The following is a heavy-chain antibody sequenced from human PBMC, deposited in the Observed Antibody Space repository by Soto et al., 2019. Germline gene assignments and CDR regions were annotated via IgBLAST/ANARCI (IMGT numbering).Heavy chain of an antibody. J-gene: IGHJ4*02. V-gene: IGHV2-70*13. D-gene: IGHD3-16*02. CDR3: ARFVWGSYRIGYYFDS. Sequence: SGPTLVNPTQTLTLTCSFSGFSLSTNGMCVGWIRQPPGKALEWLALIDWDDDKYYNTPLKTRLSISKDTSKNQVVLTVTNMDPLDTATYYCARFVWGSYRIGYYFDSWGQGTLVTVSS. CDR1: GFSLSTNGMC. CDR2: IDWDDDK.